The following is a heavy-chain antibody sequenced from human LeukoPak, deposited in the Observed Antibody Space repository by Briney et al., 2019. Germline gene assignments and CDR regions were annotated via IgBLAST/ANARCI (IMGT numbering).Heavy chain of an antibody. CDR3: ARLNDYGDYALLDY. D-gene: IGHD4-17*01. V-gene: IGHV4-61*02. J-gene: IGHJ4*02. CDR2: IYTSGST. CDR1: GGSISSGSYY. Sequence: KPSQTLSLTCTVSGGSISSGSYYWSWIRQPAGKGLEWIGRIYTSGSTNYNPSLKSRVTISVDTSKNQFSLKLSSVTAADTAVYYCARLNDYGDYALLDYWGQGTLVTVSP.